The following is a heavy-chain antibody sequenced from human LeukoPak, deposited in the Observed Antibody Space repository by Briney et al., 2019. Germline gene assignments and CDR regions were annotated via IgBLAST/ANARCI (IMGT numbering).Heavy chain of an antibody. CDR1: GFTFSSYE. CDR3: ARDTYYYDSSGYYVSYFDY. Sequence: GGSLRLSCAASGFTFSSYEMNWVRKAPGKGLEWVSYISSGGNTIYYADSVKGRFTISRDNAKNSLYLQMNSLRAEDTAVYYCARDTYYYDSSGYYVSYFDYWGQGTLVTVPS. CDR2: ISSGGNTI. V-gene: IGHV3-48*03. J-gene: IGHJ4*02. D-gene: IGHD3-22*01.